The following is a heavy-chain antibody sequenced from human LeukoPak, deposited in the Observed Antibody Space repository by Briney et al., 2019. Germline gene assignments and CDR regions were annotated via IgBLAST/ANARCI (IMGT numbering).Heavy chain of an antibody. CDR1: EFPFSKAW. J-gene: IGHJ4*02. CDR2: IKSKTDGGTT. CDR3: TSVGFGPYYFDN. D-gene: IGHD3-10*01. Sequence: SGGSLRLSCAVSEFPFSKAWMSWVRQAPGKGLEWGGRIKSKTDGGTTDYAAPVKGRFTISRDDTKNTLYLQMNSLKTEDTAVYYCTSVGFGPYYFDNWGQGTLVTVSS. V-gene: IGHV3-15*01.